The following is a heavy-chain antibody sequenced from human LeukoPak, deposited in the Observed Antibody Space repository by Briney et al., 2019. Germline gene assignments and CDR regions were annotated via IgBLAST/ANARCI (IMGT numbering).Heavy chain of an antibody. V-gene: IGHV1-2*02. Sequence: ASVKGSCKASGYTFTGYYMHWVRQAPGQGLEWMGWINPNSGGTNYAQKFQGRVTMTRDTSISTAYMELSRLRSDDTAVYYCARGGRSSSLYYYYGMDVWGQGTTVTVSS. D-gene: IGHD6-6*01. J-gene: IGHJ6*02. CDR1: GYTFTGYY. CDR3: ARGGRSSSLYYYYGMDV. CDR2: INPNSGGT.